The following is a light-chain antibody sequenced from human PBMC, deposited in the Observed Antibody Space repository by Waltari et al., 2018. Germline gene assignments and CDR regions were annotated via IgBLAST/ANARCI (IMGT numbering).Light chain of an antibody. CDR1: QSLLYSSNNKNY. J-gene: IGKJ2*01. CDR2: WAS. CDR3: HQYYDTHT. Sequence: DIVLTQSPDSLAVSLGERATIKCRSSQSLLYSSNNKNYLAWYQQKPGQPPKRLISWASARESGVPDRFSGSGSGTDFTLPISSLQAEDVAVYYCHQYYDTHTFGRGTRLEI. V-gene: IGKV4-1*01.